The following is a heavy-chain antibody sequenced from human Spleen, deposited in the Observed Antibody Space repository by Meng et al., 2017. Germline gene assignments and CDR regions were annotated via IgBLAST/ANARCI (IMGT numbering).Heavy chain of an antibody. D-gene: IGHD6-19*01. CDR1: GGTFSSYA. V-gene: IGHV1-69*13. CDR3: ARDSAVAGTARRAFDI. J-gene: IGHJ3*02. Sequence: SVKVSCKASGGTFSSYAISWVRQAPGQGLEWMGGIIPIFGTANYAQKFRGRVTITADESTSTAYMELSSLRSEDTAVYYCARDSAVAGTARRAFDIWGQGTMVTVSS. CDR2: IIPIFGTA.